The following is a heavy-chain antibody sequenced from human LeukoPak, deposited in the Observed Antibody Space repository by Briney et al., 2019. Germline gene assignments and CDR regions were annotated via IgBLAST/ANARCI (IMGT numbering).Heavy chain of an antibody. CDR2: INPNKGNT. CDR3: SRPTGETGDGFDI. CDR1: GYTLTSHG. Sequence: ASVKVSCKASGYTLTSHGRSWVRQAPGQGLEWMGWINPNKGNTNFAQNAEDRVTLTSDTSTGTAYMEVRSLISDDTAMYFCSRPTGETGDGFDIWGQGTLVIVSS. D-gene: IGHD5-24*01. J-gene: IGHJ3*02. V-gene: IGHV1-18*01.